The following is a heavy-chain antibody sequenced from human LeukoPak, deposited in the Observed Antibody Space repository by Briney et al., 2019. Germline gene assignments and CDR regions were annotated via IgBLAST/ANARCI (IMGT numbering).Heavy chain of an antibody. V-gene: IGHV3-13*01. CDR1: GFTFSSYD. D-gene: IGHD5-18*01. CDR2: IGTAGDT. Sequence: QPGGSLRLSCAASGFTFSSYDMQWVRQATGKGLEWVSAIGTAGDTYYPGSVKGRFTISRENAKNSLYLQMNSLRAGDTAVYYCARGGSRYSYGYWSYYYYGMDVWGQGTTVTVSS. CDR3: ARGGSRYSYGYWSYYYYGMDV. J-gene: IGHJ6*02.